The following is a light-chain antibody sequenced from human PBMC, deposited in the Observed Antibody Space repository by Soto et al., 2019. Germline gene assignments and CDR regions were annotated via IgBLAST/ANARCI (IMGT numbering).Light chain of an antibody. Sequence: DIQMTQSRSSLSVSVGDRVTITCRASQSISSYLNWYQQKPGKAPKLLIYASSNLQSGVPSRFSGSGSGTDFTLTISSLQPEDFATYYCQQSYSTRYTFGQGTKLEIK. CDR3: QQSYSTRYT. CDR2: ASS. J-gene: IGKJ2*01. CDR1: QSISSY. V-gene: IGKV1-39*01.